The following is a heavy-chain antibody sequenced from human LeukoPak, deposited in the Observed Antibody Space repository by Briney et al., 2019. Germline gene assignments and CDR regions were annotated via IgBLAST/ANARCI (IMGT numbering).Heavy chain of an antibody. CDR2: ISSSSSYI. Sequence: GGSLRLSCAASGFTFSSYSMNWVRQAPGKGLEWVSSISSSSSYIYYADSMRGRFTISRDNAKNSLYLQMNSLRAEDTAVYYCARVVVAAGSGMDVWGQGTTVTVSS. CDR1: GFTFSSYS. J-gene: IGHJ6*02. V-gene: IGHV3-21*01. CDR3: ARVVVAAGSGMDV. D-gene: IGHD6-13*01.